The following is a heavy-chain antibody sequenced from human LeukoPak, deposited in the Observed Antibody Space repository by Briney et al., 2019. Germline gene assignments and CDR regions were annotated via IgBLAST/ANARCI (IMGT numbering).Heavy chain of an antibody. Sequence: ASVKVSCKASGYTFTGYYMHWVRQAPGQGLEWMGWINPNSGGTNYAQKFQGRVTMTRDTSISTAYMELSRLRSDDTTVYYCARVPPVMITFGGVIVPASMDVWGKGTTVTISS. CDR3: ARVPPVMITFGGVIVPASMDV. D-gene: IGHD3-16*02. V-gene: IGHV1-2*02. J-gene: IGHJ6*03. CDR1: GYTFTGYY. CDR2: INPNSGGT.